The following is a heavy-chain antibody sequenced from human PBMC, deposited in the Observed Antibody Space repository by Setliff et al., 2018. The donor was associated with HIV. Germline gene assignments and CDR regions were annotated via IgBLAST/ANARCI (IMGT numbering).Heavy chain of an antibody. J-gene: IGHJ3*02. CDR3: ARVKYYDSSGYSIGAFDI. V-gene: IGHV1-8*02. CDR2: MNPNSGNT. Sequence: GASVKMFCKAPGSTFTSYDINWVRQATGPGLEWMGWMNPNSGNTGYAQKFQGRVTMTRNTSISTAYMELSSLRSEDTAVYYCARVKYYDSSGYSIGAFDIGGQGTMVTVSS. CDR1: GSTFTSYD. D-gene: IGHD3-22*01.